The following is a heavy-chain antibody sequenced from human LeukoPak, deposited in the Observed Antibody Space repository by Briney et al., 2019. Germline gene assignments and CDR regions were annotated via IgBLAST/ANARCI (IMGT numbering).Heavy chain of an antibody. V-gene: IGHV1-2*02. J-gene: IGHJ4*02. CDR3: ARERYCSSTSCYASFDY. D-gene: IGHD2-2*01. CDR2: INPNSGGT. CDR1: GYTFTGYY. Sequence: ASVKVSCKASGYTFTGYYMHWVRQAPGQGPEWMGWINPNSGGTNYAQKFQGRVTMTRDTSISTAYMELSRLRSDDTAVYYCARERYCSSTSCYASFDYWGQGTLVTVSS.